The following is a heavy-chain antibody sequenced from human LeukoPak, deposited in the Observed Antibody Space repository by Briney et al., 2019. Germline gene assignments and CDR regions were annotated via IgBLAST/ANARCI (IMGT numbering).Heavy chain of an antibody. CDR3: ARAAFDI. J-gene: IGHJ3*02. Sequence: GGSLRLSCAASGFTFSSYAMHWVRQAPGKGLEWVAVISYDGSNKYYADSVKGRFTISRDNSKNTLYLQMNSLRAEDTAVYYCARAAFDIWGQGTTVTVSS. CDR1: GFTFSSYA. V-gene: IGHV3-30-3*01. CDR2: ISYDGSNK.